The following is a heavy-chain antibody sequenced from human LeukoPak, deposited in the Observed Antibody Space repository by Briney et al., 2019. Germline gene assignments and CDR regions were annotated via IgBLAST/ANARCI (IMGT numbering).Heavy chain of an antibody. V-gene: IGHV4-30-4*08. CDR1: GGSISSGDYY. Sequence: SETLSLTCTVSGGSISSGDYYWSWIRQPPGKGLEWIGYIYYSGSTYYNPSLKSRVTISVYTSKNQFSLKLSSVTAADTAVYYCAREVLEVGELSSFDYWGQGTLVTVSS. CDR2: IYYSGST. D-gene: IGHD3-10*01. J-gene: IGHJ4*02. CDR3: AREVLEVGELSSFDY.